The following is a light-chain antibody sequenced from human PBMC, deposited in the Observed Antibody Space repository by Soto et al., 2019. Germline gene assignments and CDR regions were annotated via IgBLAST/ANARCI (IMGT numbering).Light chain of an antibody. CDR2: GAS. V-gene: IGKV3-20*01. J-gene: IGKJ1*01. CDR1: QSVSSS. Sequence: EIVLTQSPGTVSFSPVEIATLSCRASQSVSSSLAWYQQQPGQAPRLLIYGASSRATGIPDRFSGSGSGTDFTLTISRLEPEDFAVYYCQQYGRLPRTFGQGTKVDIK. CDR3: QQYGRLPRT.